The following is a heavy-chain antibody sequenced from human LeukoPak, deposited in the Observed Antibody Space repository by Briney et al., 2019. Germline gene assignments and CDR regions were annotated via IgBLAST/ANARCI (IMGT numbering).Heavy chain of an antibody. CDR1: GFSLSTSGVG. CDR3: AHRGWDYYFDY. V-gene: IGHV2-5*02. J-gene: IGHJ4*02. Sequence: ESGPTLVKPTQTLTLTCTFSGFSLSTSGVGGGWIRQPPGKALEWLALIYWDDDKRYSSSLKSRLTITKDTSKNQVVLTMTNMDPVDTTTYYCAHRGWDYYFDYWGQGTLVTVSS. D-gene: IGHD6-19*01. CDR2: IYWDDDK.